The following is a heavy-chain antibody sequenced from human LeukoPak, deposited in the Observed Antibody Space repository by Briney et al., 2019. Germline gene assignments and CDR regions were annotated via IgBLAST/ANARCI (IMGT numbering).Heavy chain of an antibody. CDR1: GFTFSEYW. J-gene: IGHJ6*02. CDR2: INSDGSST. Sequence: GGSLRLSCAASGFTFSEYWMHWVRQAPGKGLEWVSRINSDGSSTSYAESVKGRFTISRDNATNTLYLQMNSLRAEDTAVYYCAREQYFELLYGMDVWGQGTTVTVSS. CDR3: AREQYFELLYGMDV. V-gene: IGHV3-74*01. D-gene: IGHD3-9*01.